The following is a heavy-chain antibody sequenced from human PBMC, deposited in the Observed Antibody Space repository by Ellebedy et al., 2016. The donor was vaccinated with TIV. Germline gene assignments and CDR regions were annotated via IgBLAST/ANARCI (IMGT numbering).Heavy chain of an antibody. CDR2: IGQEGDVK. CDR3: ARRASYGDYAVQVNSWFDP. V-gene: IGHV3-7*01. D-gene: IGHD4-17*01. CDR1: GFSFRSYW. J-gene: IGHJ5*02. Sequence: GESLKISCIASGFSFRSYWMAWVRQAPGKGLEWVADIGQEGDVKYYADSVKGRFTVSRDNAQNSLYLQMNSLRVEDTALYYCARRASYGDYAVQVNSWFDPWGQGTLVTVFS.